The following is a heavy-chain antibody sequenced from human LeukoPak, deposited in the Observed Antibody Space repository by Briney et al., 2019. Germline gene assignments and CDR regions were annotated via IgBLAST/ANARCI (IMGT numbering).Heavy chain of an antibody. V-gene: IGHV3-23*01. CDR2: ISNSGGST. J-gene: IGHJ4*02. CDR1: GFTFSSYA. Sequence: GGSLRLSCAASGFTFSSYAMTWVRQAPGKGLEWVSAISNSGGSTYYADSVKGRFTISRDNSKNTLYLQMNSLRAEDTAVYYCAKDHGGCYSSSCQFDYWGQGTLVTVSS. CDR3: AKDHGGCYSSSCQFDY. D-gene: IGHD6-13*01.